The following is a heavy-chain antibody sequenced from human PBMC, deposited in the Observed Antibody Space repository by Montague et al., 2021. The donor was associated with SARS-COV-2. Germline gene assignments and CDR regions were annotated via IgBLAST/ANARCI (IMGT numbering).Heavy chain of an antibody. V-gene: IGHV3-23*01. CDR1: GFTFSSYA. CDR2: ISNSGGSV. D-gene: IGHD3-22*01. J-gene: IGHJ4*02. CDR3: AKDPGYYYDNG. Sequence: SLRLSCAASGFTFSSYAMRLVRQAPGRLEWVSSISNSGGSVYYAXSVKGRFTISRDNSKNTLYLQMNNLRADDTAMYFCAKDPGYYYDNGWGQGTLVTVSS.